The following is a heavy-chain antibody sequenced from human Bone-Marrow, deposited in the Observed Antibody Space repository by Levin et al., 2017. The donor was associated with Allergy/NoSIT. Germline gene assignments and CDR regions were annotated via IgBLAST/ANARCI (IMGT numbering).Heavy chain of an antibody. Sequence: GGSMRLSCAASGFTFNSYALSWVRQAPGKGLEWVSAISGSGSSTYYADSVKGRFTISRANSKTTLYLQMNSLRAEDTAVYYCAKGAGWVAGAVALIWGQGTLVTVSS. V-gene: IGHV3-23*01. CDR2: ISGSGSST. CDR3: AKGAGWVAGAVALI. CDR1: GFTFNSYA. J-gene: IGHJ4*02. D-gene: IGHD6-19*01.